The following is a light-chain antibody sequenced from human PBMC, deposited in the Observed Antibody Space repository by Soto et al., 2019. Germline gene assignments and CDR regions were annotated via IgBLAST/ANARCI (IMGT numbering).Light chain of an antibody. Sequence: IQLTQSPSSLSASIGDRVTITCRAGQGISTFLAWYQQTPRKAPKLLIYAASTLQSGVPSRFSGSGSGTDFTLTISSLKPEDFATYYCQQLHSYPRTFGGGPKVDSK. J-gene: IGKJ4*01. CDR2: AAS. CDR3: QQLHSYPRT. CDR1: QGISTF. V-gene: IGKV1-9*01.